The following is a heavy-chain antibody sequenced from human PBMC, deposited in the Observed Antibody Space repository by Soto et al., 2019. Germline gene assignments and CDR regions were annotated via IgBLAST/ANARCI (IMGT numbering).Heavy chain of an antibody. D-gene: IGHD6-19*01. V-gene: IGHV3-23*01. J-gene: IGHJ3*02. CDR2: ISGSGGST. CDR3: ANKYSSGPDAFDI. CDR1: GFTFSSYA. Sequence: GGSLRLSCAASGFTFSSYAMSWVRQAPGKGLEWVSAISGSGGSTYYADSVKGRFTISRDNSKNTLYLQMNSLRAEDTAVYYCANKYSSGPDAFDIWGQGTMVTVSS.